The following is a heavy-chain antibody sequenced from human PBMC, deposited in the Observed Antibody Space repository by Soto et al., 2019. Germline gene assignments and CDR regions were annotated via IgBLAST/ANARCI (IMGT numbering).Heavy chain of an antibody. D-gene: IGHD6-19*01. CDR1: GYTFTSYC. J-gene: IGHJ5*02. CDR3: ARVGPDSSGWGGNWFDP. Sequence: ASVNVSCKSSGYTFTSYCISWVRQAPGQGLEWMGWISAYNGNTNYAQKLQGRVTMTTDTSTSTAYMELRSLRSDDTAVYYCARVGPDSSGWGGNWFDPWGQGTLSPSPQ. CDR2: ISAYNGNT. V-gene: IGHV1-18*01.